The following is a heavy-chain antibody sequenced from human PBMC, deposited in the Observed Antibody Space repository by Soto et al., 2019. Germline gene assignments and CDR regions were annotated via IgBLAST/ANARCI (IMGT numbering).Heavy chain of an antibody. J-gene: IGHJ4*02. CDR3: ARRSGSYTYFDY. CDR2: IYWDDDK. V-gene: IGHV2-5*02. Sequence: QITLKESGPTLVKPTQTLTLTCTFSGFSLSTSGVGVGWIRQPPGKALEWLALIYWDDDKRYSPSLKSRLTTTKDTSKNQVVLTMTNMDPVDTATYYCARRSGSYTYFDYWGQGTLVTVSS. D-gene: IGHD3-10*01. CDR1: GFSLSTSGVG.